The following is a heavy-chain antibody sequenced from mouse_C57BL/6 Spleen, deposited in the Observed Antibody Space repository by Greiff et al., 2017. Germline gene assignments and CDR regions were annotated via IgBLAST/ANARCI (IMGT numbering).Heavy chain of an antibody. V-gene: IGHV1-81*01. J-gene: IGHJ4*01. CDR3: ARYGGDCDAMDY. Sequence: QVQLQQSGPELVRPGASVKISCKASGYTFTSYTIHWVKQRNGQGLEWIGDIYPNNGITNYNEKFKGKATMPADKSSSTAYMELRSLTSAYSAVYCCARYGGDCDAMDYWGQGTVVTVSS. D-gene: IGHD2-4*01. CDR1: GYTFTSYT. CDR2: IYPNNGIT.